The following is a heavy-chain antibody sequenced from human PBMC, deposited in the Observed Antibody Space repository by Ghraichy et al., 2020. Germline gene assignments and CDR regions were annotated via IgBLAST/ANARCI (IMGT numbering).Heavy chain of an antibody. J-gene: IGHJ4*02. CDR2: INSDGSST. CDR3: ARVDGWDLPAGTPDY. D-gene: IGHD1-26*01. CDR1: GFTFSSYW. V-gene: IGHV3-74*01. Sequence: GGSLRLSCAASGFTFSSYWMHWVRQAPGKGLVWVSRINSDGSSTSYADSVKGRFTISRDNAKNTLYLQMNSLRAEDTAVYYCARVDGWDLPAGTPDYWGQGTLVTVSS.